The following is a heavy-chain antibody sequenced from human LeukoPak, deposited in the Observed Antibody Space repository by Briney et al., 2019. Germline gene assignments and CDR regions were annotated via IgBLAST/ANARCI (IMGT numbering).Heavy chain of an antibody. Sequence: GGSLRLSCAASGFTFSSYAMSWVRQAPGKGLEWVSGISGSGGTTYYADSVKGRFTISRDNSKNTLYLQMNSLRAEDTAVYYCANRNYYDSSGYYYAYYFDDWGQGTLITVSS. J-gene: IGHJ4*02. V-gene: IGHV3-23*01. CDR2: ISGSGGTT. CDR3: ANRNYYDSSGYYYAYYFDD. CDR1: GFTFSSYA. D-gene: IGHD3-22*01.